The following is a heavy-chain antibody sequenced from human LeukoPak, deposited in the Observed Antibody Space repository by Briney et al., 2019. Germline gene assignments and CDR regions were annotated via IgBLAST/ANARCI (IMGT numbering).Heavy chain of an antibody. D-gene: IGHD3-10*01. CDR1: GFTFSSYG. CDR3: ARDPARGAEWDWFDP. V-gene: IGHV3-33*01. J-gene: IGHJ5*02. CDR2: IWYDGSNK. Sequence: GRSLRLSCAASGFTFSSYGMHWVRQAPGKGLEWVAVIWYDGSNKYYADSVKGRFTISRDNSKNTLYLQMNSVRAEDAAVYYCARDPARGAEWDWFDPWGQGTLVTVSS.